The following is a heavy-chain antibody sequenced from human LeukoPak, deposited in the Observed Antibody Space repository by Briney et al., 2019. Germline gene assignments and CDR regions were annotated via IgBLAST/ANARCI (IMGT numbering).Heavy chain of an antibody. CDR1: GFIFRDYW. D-gene: IGHD1-14*01. CDR2: ISQDAGGT. Sequence: LGGSLRLSCATSGFIFRDYWMSWVRQVPGKGLEWVASISQDAGGTTYLDSVKGRFTISRDNAKNSLYLQMNSLRAEDTAVYYCAREVWGPEYWGQGTLVTVSS. CDR3: AREVWGPEY. V-gene: IGHV3-7*01. J-gene: IGHJ4*02.